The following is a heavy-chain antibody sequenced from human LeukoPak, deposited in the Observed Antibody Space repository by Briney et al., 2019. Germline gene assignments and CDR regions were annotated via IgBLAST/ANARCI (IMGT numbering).Heavy chain of an antibody. Sequence: GGSLRLSCAASGLTLSSYWMHWVRQAPGKGLVWVSHINTDGTATTYADSVKGRFTISRDNARNTLYLQMNSLRAEDTAVYYCVRDSNLSFDYWGQGALVTVSS. CDR3: VRDSNLSFDY. D-gene: IGHD1-14*01. J-gene: IGHJ4*02. CDR2: INTDGTAT. V-gene: IGHV3-74*01. CDR1: GLTLSSYW.